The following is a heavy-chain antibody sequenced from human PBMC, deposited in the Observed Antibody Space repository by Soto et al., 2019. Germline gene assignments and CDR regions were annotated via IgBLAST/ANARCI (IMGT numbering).Heavy chain of an antibody. D-gene: IGHD4-17*01. Sequence: QVQLEESGGGLVKPGQSLRLSCATSGFIFSDYYMAWIRQAPGKGLEWIGYINNGGDIVHYPDAVRGRFRISRDNTKMSLYLQMTSLRAEDTAIYYCARDFSKTTVGVVDSWGQGALVTVSS. CDR3: ARDFSKTTVGVVDS. V-gene: IGHV3-11*01. CDR2: INNGGDIV. CDR1: GFIFSDYY. J-gene: IGHJ4*02.